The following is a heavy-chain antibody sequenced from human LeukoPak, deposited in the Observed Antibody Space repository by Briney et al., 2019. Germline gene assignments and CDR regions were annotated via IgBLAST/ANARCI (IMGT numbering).Heavy chain of an antibody. CDR2: ISGSGGST. Sequence: GGSLRLSCAASGFTFSSYAMSWVRHAPGKGLEWVSAISGSGGSTCYADSVKGRFTISRDNSKNTLYLQMNSLRAEDTAVYYCAKRYCSSTSCYGKFAYDYWGQGTLVTVSS. D-gene: IGHD2-2*01. CDR1: GFTFSSYA. V-gene: IGHV3-23*01. J-gene: IGHJ4*02. CDR3: AKRYCSSTSCYGKFAYDY.